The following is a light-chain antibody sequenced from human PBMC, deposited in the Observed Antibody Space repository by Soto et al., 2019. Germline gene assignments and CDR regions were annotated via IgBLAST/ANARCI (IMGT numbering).Light chain of an antibody. J-gene: IGKJ2*01. CDR2: GAS. CDR1: QSVSSSY. V-gene: IGKV3-20*01. Sequence: EIVLTQSPDTLSLSPGKRATLSCRASQSVSSSYLAWYQQKPGQAPRLLIYGASSRATGIPDRFSGSGSGTDFTLTISRLEPEDFAVYYCQQYGSSVTFGQGTKVDI. CDR3: QQYGSSVT.